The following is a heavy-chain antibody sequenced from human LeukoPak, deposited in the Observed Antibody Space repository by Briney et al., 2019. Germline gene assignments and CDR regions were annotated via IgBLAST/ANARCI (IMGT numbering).Heavy chain of an antibody. J-gene: IGHJ5*02. CDR2: IYTSGST. V-gene: IGHV4-4*07. D-gene: IGHD2-2*02. Sequence: SETLSLTCTVSGGSISSYYWSWIRQPAGKGLEWIGRIYTSGSTNYNPSLKSRVTMSVDTSKNQFSLKLSSVTAADTAVYYCAREIVTARLGYCSSTSCYTRDNWFDPWGQGTLVTVSS. CDR1: GGSISSYY. CDR3: AREIVTARLGYCSSTSCYTRDNWFDP.